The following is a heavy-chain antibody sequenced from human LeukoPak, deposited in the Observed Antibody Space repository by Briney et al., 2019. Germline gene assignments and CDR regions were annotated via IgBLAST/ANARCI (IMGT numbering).Heavy chain of an antibody. CDR3: AREGDFGSYPFDY. J-gene: IGHJ4*02. CDR2: INPLNGHT. CDR1: GYTFTSYG. V-gene: IGHV1-18*01. D-gene: IGHD3-3*01. Sequence: ASVKVSCKASGYTFTSYGISWVRQAPGQGLEWMGWINPLNGHTDYAQKFQGRVTMTRDTNTGTLYMELRSLRSDDTAVYYCAREGDFGSYPFDYWGQGTLVSVAS.